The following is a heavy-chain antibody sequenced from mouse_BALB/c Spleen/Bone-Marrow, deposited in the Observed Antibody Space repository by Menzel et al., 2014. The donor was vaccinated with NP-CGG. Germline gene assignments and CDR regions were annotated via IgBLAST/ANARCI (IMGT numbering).Heavy chain of an antibody. CDR3: ARNSMAY. CDR2: IDPANYNT. V-gene: IGHV14-3*02. J-gene: IGHJ3*01. Sequence: VQLQQSGAELVKPGASVKLSCTASGFNIKDTYMHWVKQRPEQGLEWIGRIDPANYNTKYDPKFQGKATITADTSSNTAYLQLSSLTSEDTAVDYGARNSMAYWGQGTLVTVSA. CDR1: GFNIKDTY.